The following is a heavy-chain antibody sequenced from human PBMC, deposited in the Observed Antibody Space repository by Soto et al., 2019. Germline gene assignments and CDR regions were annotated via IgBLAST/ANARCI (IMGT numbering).Heavy chain of an antibody. CDR2: IFHSGAT. Sequence: QVQLQESGPGLVKPSGTLSLTCGVSGGSISSSYWWTWVRQPPGKGLEWIGEIFHSGATNYNPSLKSRLTISVDKSRNQFSLNLKSVTAADTAVYYCARDPGYYDSTGYYYRYFTMDVWDQGTTVTVSS. D-gene: IGHD3-22*01. CDR1: GGSISSSYW. J-gene: IGHJ6*02. CDR3: ARDPGYYDSTGYYYRYFTMDV. V-gene: IGHV4-4*02.